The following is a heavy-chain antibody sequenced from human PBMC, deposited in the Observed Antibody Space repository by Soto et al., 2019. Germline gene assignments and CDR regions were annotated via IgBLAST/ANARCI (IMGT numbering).Heavy chain of an antibody. CDR2: IYPGDSDT. CDR1: GYTFTTYW. J-gene: IGHJ4*02. D-gene: IGHD3-22*01. Sequence: GESLKISCKGSGYTFTTYWIGWVRQMPGKGLEWMGIIYPGDSDTRYSPSFQGQVTISADKTISTAYLQWSSLKASDTAMYYCARQAFSYYYASSGYYGGPDYWGQGTLVTVSS. V-gene: IGHV5-51*01. CDR3: ARQAFSYYYASSGYYGGPDY.